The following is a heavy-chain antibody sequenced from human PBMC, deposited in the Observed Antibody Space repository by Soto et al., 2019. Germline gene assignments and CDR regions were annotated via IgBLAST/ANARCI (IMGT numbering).Heavy chain of an antibody. D-gene: IGHD3-3*01. J-gene: IGHJ4*02. CDR2: ISSSSSYT. Sequence: QVQLVESGGGLVKPGGSLRLSCAASGFTFSDYYMSWIRQAPGKGLEWVSYISSSSSYTNYADSVKGRYTISRDNAKNSLYLQMNSLRAEDTAVYYCARRRGRQHPLEDDYWGQGTLVTVSS. V-gene: IGHV3-11*06. CDR1: GFTFSDYY. CDR3: ARRRGRQHPLEDDY.